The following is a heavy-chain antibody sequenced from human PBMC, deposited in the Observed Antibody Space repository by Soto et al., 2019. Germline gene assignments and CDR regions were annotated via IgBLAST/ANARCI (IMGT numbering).Heavy chain of an antibody. CDR1: GGNFSGYY. CDR2: INHSGST. J-gene: IGHJ6*03. Sequence: SETLSLTCAVYGGNFSGYYWSWIRQPPGKGLEWIGEINHSGSTNYNPSLKSRVTISVDTSKNQFSLKLSSVTAADTAVYYCARNGYGPSVTYMDVWGKGTTVTVSS. D-gene: IGHD5-18*01. CDR3: ARNGYGPSVTYMDV. V-gene: IGHV4-34*01.